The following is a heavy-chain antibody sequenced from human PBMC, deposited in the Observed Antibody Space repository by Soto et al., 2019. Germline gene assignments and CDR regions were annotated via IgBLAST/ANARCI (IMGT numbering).Heavy chain of an antibody. CDR2: IKPDGSHK. D-gene: IGHD5-18*01. J-gene: IGHJ4*02. Sequence: EVQLVDSGGGLVQPGGSLRLSCAASGFTFSSYWMSWVRQAPGKGLEWVANIKPDGSHKYYVDSVKGRFTISRDNAQNSVYLQMHSLRAEDTAVYYCARQYTYGRVWGQGTLVTVSS. V-gene: IGHV3-7*01. CDR3: ARQYTYGRV. CDR1: GFTFSSYW.